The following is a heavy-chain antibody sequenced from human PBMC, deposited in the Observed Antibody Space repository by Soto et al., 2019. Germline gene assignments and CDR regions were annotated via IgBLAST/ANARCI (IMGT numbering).Heavy chain of an antibody. CDR1: GGSISSGGYY. V-gene: IGHV4-61*08. CDR3: AKTPGYYYDTIGWFDP. J-gene: IGHJ5*02. Sequence: SETLSLTCTVSGGSISSGGYYWSWIRQHPGKGLEWIGYIYYSGSTNYNPSFKSRVTISVDTSKNQFSLRLRSVTAADTAVYYCAKTPGYYYDTIGWFDPWGQGTLVTVSS. CDR2: IYYSGST. D-gene: IGHD3-22*01.